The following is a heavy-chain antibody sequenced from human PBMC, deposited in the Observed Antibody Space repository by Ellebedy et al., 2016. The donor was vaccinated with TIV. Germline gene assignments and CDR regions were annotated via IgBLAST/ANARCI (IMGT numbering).Heavy chain of an antibody. CDR3: ARENGRGYCSSTSCYGPDY. Sequence: ASVKVSXKVSGYTLTELSMHWVRQAPGKGLEWMGGFDPEDGETIYAQKFQGRVTMTEDTSTDTAYMELSSLRSEDTAVYYCARENGRGYCSSTSCYGPDYWGQGTLVTVSS. V-gene: IGHV1-24*01. J-gene: IGHJ4*02. D-gene: IGHD2-2*01. CDR1: GYTLTELS. CDR2: FDPEDGET.